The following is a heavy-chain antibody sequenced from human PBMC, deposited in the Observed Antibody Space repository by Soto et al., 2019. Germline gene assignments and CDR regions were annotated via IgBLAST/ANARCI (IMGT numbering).Heavy chain of an antibody. Sequence: SGPTLVKPTQTLTLTCTFSGFSLSTSGVGVGWIRQPPGKALEWLVLIYWDDDKRYSPSLKSRLTITQDTSQNQVVLSMTNKGPVDPATYFCAHGRQDCSGSYYLDYWGQGTLVTVSS. CDR2: IYWDDDK. V-gene: IGHV2-5*02. CDR3: AHGRQDCSGSYYLDY. CDR1: GFSLSTSGVG. D-gene: IGHD3-10*02. J-gene: IGHJ4*02.